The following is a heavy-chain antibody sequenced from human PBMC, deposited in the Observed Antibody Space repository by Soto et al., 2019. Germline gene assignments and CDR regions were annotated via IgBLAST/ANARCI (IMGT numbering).Heavy chain of an antibody. CDR1: GFTFSSYG. Sequence: QVQLVESGGGVVQPGRSLRLSCAASGFTFSSYGMHWVRQAPGKGLEWVAVIWYDGSNKYYADSVKGRFTISRDNSKNTLYLQMNSLRAEDTALYYCARNIAAAGTSYYYYGMDVWGQGTTVTVSS. V-gene: IGHV3-33*01. CDR2: IWYDGSNK. CDR3: ARNIAAAGTSYYYYGMDV. D-gene: IGHD6-13*01. J-gene: IGHJ6*02.